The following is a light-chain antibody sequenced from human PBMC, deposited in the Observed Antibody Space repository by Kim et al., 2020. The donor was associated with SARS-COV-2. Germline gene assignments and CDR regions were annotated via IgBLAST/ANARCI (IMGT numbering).Light chain of an antibody. CDR2: GAS. Sequence: DTVLTQSPGTLSLSPGERATLSCRASQSVGSNYLAWYQQKPGQPPRLLINGASSRATGIPDRFRGSGSGTDFTLTISRLEPEDFAVYYCQQYGSSPLYTFGQGTKLEI. CDR3: QQYGSSPLYT. V-gene: IGKV3-20*01. CDR1: QSVGSNY. J-gene: IGKJ2*01.